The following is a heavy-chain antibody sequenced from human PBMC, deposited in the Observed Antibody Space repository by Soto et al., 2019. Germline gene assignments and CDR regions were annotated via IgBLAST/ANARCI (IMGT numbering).Heavy chain of an antibody. D-gene: IGHD1-1*01. V-gene: IGHV4-34*01. CDR2: INHSGST. CDR3: ARGLERQPRYYYYGMDV. J-gene: IGHJ6*02. CDR1: GAYLSGYS. Sequence: XETLPLTCAVSGAYLSGYSWRWIRQPPGKGLEWIGEINHSGSTNYNPSLKSRVTISVDTSKNQFSLKLSSVTAADTAVYYCARGLERQPRYYYYGMDVWGQGPTVTVSS.